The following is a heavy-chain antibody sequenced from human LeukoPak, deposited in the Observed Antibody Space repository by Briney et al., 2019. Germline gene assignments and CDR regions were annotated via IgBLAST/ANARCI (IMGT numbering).Heavy chain of an antibody. CDR1: GGTFSSYA. V-gene: IGHV1-69*04. CDR3: ARGAVRYYGMDV. CDR2: IIPILGIA. D-gene: IGHD2-2*01. Sequence: SVKVSCKASGGTFSSYAISWVRQAPGQGLEWMGRIIPILGIANYAQKFQGRVTITADKSTSTAYMELSSLRSEDTAVYYCARGAVRYYGMDVWGRGTTVTVSS. J-gene: IGHJ6*02.